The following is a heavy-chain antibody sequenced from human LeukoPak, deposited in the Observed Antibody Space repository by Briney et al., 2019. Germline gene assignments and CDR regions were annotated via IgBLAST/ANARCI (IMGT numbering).Heavy chain of an antibody. V-gene: IGHV4-59*08. D-gene: IGHD4-17*01. J-gene: IGHJ4*02. Sequence: PSETLSLTCAVYGGSFSGYYWSWIRQPPGKGLEWIGYIYYSGSTNYNPSLKSRVTISVDTSKNQFSLKLSSVTAADTAVYYCVHGDYGFDYWGQGTLVTVSS. CDR2: IYYSGST. CDR3: VHGDYGFDY. CDR1: GGSFSGYY.